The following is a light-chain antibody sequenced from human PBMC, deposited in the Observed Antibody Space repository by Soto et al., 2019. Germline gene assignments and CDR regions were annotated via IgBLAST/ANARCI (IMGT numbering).Light chain of an antibody. J-gene: IGKJ1*01. Sequence: DIQMTQSPSSLSASVGDRVTITCRASQGIRNDLGCYQHKPGKAPKRLIDAASSVQSVFPSRFSGSGCATAFTLTISSLKTEDFAAYYCLQHNSYPWTFG. CDR2: AAS. CDR1: QGIRND. V-gene: IGKV1-17*01. CDR3: LQHNSYPWT.